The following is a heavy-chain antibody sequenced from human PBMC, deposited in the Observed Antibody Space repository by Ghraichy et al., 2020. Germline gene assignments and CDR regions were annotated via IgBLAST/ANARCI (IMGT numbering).Heavy chain of an antibody. CDR3: VSQMPAAHGTFDP. Sequence: SETLALTCAVYGGSFSGSSWSWIRQSPGKGLEWIGEINYGGSTTYNPSLKSRVTISIDTSRKQFSLKLRSVTAADTAVYYCVSQMPAAHGTFDPWGQGTLVTVSS. CDR1: GGSFSGSS. D-gene: IGHD2-2*01. J-gene: IGHJ5*02. V-gene: IGHV4-34*01. CDR2: INYGGST.